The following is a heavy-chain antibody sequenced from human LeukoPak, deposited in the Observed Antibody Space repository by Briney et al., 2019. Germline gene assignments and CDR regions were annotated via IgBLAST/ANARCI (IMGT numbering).Heavy chain of an antibody. Sequence: SETLSLTCSVSGDSIYWSWVRQSPGKGLQWIGTVYYSGATNYNPSLASRVTMSPDMSKSQFSLKLSSVTAADTAIYYCAVVTSHPRYFDHWGQGTLITVSS. CDR2: VYYSGAT. CDR1: GDSIY. CDR3: AVVTSHPRYFDH. V-gene: IGHV4-59*01. J-gene: IGHJ4*02. D-gene: IGHD2-21*02.